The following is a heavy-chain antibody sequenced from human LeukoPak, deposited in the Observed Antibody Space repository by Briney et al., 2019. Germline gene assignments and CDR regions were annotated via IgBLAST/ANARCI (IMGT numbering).Heavy chain of an antibody. CDR3: ARGGYYDSRGNHWFDP. V-gene: IGHV4-4*02. Sequence: SSETLSLTCAVSGGSISSSNWWSWVRQPPGKGLEWIGEIYHSGSTNYNPSLKSRVTISVDKSKNQFSLKLSSVTAADTAVYYCARGGYYDSRGNHWFDPWGQGTLVTVSS. CDR1: GGSISSSNW. CDR2: IYHSGST. D-gene: IGHD3-22*01. J-gene: IGHJ5*02.